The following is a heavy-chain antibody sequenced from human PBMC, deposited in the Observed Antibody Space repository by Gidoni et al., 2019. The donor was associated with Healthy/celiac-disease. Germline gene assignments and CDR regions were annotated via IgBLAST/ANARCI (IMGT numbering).Heavy chain of an antibody. CDR3: ARDSGNGNDVGYYYGIDV. CDR1: GVSVSSASYY. Sequence: VPLQESGPGLVKPSETLSLPCPVSGVSVSSASYYWSWIRLPPGKGLEWIGYIYYSGSTNDNPTLKSRDTISVDTSKNQFALKLSALTAADTAVYYCARDSGNGNDVGYYYGIDVWGQGTTVTVSS. V-gene: IGHV4-61*01. CDR2: IYYSGST. D-gene: IGHD1-1*01. J-gene: IGHJ6*02.